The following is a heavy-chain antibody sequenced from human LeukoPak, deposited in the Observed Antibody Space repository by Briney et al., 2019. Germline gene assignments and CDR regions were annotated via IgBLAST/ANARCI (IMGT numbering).Heavy chain of an antibody. V-gene: IGHV3-30-3*01. Sequence: GGSPRLSCADSGFTFSSYAMHWVRQAPGKGLEWVAVISYDGSNKYYADSVKGRFTISRDNSKNTLYLQMNSLRAEDTAVYYCARVQVPYDSSGYFNYWGQGTLVTVSS. J-gene: IGHJ4*02. D-gene: IGHD3-22*01. CDR1: GFTFSSYA. CDR3: ARVQVPYDSSGYFNY. CDR2: ISYDGSNK.